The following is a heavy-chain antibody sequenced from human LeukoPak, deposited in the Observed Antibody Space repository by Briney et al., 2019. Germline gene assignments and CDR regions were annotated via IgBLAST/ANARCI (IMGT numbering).Heavy chain of an antibody. J-gene: IGHJ4*02. Sequence: PSETLSLTCTVSAGSVSSGSYYWSWIRQPAGKGLEWIGRIYTSGSTNYNPSLKSRVTISVDTSKNQFSLKLSSVTAADTAVYYCARVTGYMIEDYFDSWGQGTLVTVSS. CDR1: AGSVSSGSYY. CDR3: ARVTGYMIEDYFDS. V-gene: IGHV4-61*10. D-gene: IGHD3-22*01. CDR2: IYTSGST.